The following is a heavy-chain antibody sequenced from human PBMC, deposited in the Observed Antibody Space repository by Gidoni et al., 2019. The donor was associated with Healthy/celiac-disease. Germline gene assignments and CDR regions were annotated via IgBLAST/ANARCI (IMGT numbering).Heavy chain of an antibody. CDR1: GGSFSGYY. Sequence: QVQLQQWGAGLLKPSETLSLTCAVYGGSFSGYYWSWIRQPPGKGLEWIGEINHSGSTNYNPSLKSRVTISVDTSKNQFSLKLSSVTAADTAVYYCAREGQLVRGDWFDPWGQGTLVTVSS. CDR3: AREGQLVRGDWFDP. J-gene: IGHJ5*02. D-gene: IGHD6-13*01. V-gene: IGHV4-34*01. CDR2: INHSGST.